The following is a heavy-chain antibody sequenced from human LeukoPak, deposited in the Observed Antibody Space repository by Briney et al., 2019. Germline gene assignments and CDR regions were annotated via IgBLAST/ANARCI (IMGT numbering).Heavy chain of an antibody. D-gene: IGHD3-10*01. V-gene: IGHV4-34*01. CDR1: GGSFSGYY. CDR2: INHSGST. J-gene: IGHJ4*02. CDR3: ARGPSVFTMLRGVIIFDY. Sequence: SETLSLTCAVYGGSFSGYYWSWIRQPPGKGLEWIGEINHSGSTNYNPSLKSRVTISVDTSKNQFSLKLSSVTAADTAVYYCARGPSVFTMLRGVIIFDYWGQGTLVTVSS.